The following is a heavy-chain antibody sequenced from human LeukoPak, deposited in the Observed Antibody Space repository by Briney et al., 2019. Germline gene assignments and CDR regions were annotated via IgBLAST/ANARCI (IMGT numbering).Heavy chain of an antibody. CDR3: ARGAYSSSWYNWFDP. CDR2: INHSGST. Sequence: SETLSLTCAVYGGSFSGYYWSWIRQPPGKGLEWIGEINHSGSTYYNPSLKSRVTISVDTSKNQFSLKLSSVTAADTAVYYCARGAYSSSWYNWFDPWGQGTLVTVSS. D-gene: IGHD6-13*01. J-gene: IGHJ5*02. V-gene: IGHV4-34*01. CDR1: GGSFSGYY.